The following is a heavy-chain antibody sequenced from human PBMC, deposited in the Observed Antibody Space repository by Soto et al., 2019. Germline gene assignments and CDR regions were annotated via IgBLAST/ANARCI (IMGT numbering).Heavy chain of an antibody. CDR3: ARGLGYCSGGSCFNWFDP. CDR1: GGSFSGYY. D-gene: IGHD2-15*01. Sequence: SETLSLTCAVYGGSFSGYYWSWIRQPPGKGLEWIGEINHSGSTNYNPSLKSRVTISVDTSKNQFSLKLSSVTAADTAVYYCARGLGYCSGGSCFNWFDPWGQGTTVTVSS. J-gene: IGHJ5*01. V-gene: IGHV4-34*01. CDR2: INHSGST.